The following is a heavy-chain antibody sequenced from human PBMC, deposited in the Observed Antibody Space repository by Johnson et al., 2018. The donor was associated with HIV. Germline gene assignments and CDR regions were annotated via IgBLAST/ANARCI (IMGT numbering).Heavy chain of an antibody. J-gene: IGHJ3*02. CDR2: INWNGGST. D-gene: IGHD1-26*01. V-gene: IGHV3-20*04. Sequence: VQLVESGGGLVQPGGSLRLSCEVSGFTFDEYGMSWVRQAPGKGLEWVSGINWNGGSTGYADSVKGRFTISRDNARNFLYFQMNSLRAEDTALYYCAKVPVGAKGPVAFDIWGQGTMVTVSS. CDR3: AKVPVGAKGPVAFDI. CDR1: GFTFDEYG.